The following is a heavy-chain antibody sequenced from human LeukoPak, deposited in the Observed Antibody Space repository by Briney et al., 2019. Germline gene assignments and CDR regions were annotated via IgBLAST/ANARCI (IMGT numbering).Heavy chain of an antibody. D-gene: IGHD6-13*01. CDR2: INHSGST. CDR3: ARDNSPGYSSSWYVDF. Sequence: SETLSLTCAVYGGSFSGYYWSWIRQPPGKGLEWIGEINHSGSTNYNPSLKSRVTISVDTSKNQFSLKLSSVTAADTAVYHCARDNSPGYSSSWYVDFWGQGTLVTFSS. V-gene: IGHV4-34*01. CDR1: GGSFSGYY. J-gene: IGHJ4*02.